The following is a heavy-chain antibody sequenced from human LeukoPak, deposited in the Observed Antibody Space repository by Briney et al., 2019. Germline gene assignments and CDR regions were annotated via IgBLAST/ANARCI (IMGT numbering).Heavy chain of an antibody. D-gene: IGHD3-16*01. CDR1: GFTFSSYA. Sequence: GGSLRLSCAASGFTFSSYAMSWVRQAPGKGLEWVSAISGSGGSTYYADSVKGRFTISRDNSKNTLYLQMNSLRAEDTAVYYCAKDPLGNWGFRTYYFDYWGQGTLVTVSS. CDR2: ISGSGGST. J-gene: IGHJ4*02. V-gene: IGHV3-23*01. CDR3: AKDPLGNWGFRTYYFDY.